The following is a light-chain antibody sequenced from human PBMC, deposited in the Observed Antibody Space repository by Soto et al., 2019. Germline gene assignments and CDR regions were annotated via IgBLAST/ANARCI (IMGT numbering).Light chain of an antibody. CDR2: AAS. CDR1: QSVRSN. J-gene: IGKJ5*01. V-gene: IGKV3-15*01. CDR3: QQYNEWPPFT. Sequence: EIVMTQSPATLSVSPGERATLSCRASQSVRSNLAWYQQKPGQAPRLVIYAASTRATGIPDRFSGSVSGTEFTLTISSLQSEDFAVYYWQQYNEWPPFTFGQGTRLEIK.